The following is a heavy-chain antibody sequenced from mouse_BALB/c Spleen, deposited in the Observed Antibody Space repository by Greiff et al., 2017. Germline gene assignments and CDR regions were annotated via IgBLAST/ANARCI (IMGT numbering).Heavy chain of an antibody. J-gene: IGHJ3*01. CDR2: ISSGGSYT. Sequence: EVQGVESGGGLVKPGGSLKLSCAASGFTFSSYAMSWVRQSPEKRLEWVAEISSGGSYTYYPDTVTGRFTISRDTAKNTLYLEMSSLRSEDTAMYYCAREIDGNYGCAYWGQGTLVTVSA. CDR1: GFTFSSYA. CDR3: AREIDGNYGCAY. V-gene: IGHV5-9-4*01. D-gene: IGHD2-1*01.